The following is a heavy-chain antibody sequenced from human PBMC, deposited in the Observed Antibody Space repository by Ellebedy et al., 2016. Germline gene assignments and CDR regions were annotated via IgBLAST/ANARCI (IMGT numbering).Heavy chain of an antibody. J-gene: IGHJ4*02. Sequence: GESLKISXAASGFTFNSYAMSWVRQSPGKGLEWVSSVSGSGGTTYYADSVKGRFTISRDNSKNTLSLQMNSLRAEDTAVYYCAKDLIGGDDEDGFDYWGQGTLVTVSS. CDR2: VSGSGGTT. V-gene: IGHV3-23*01. CDR3: AKDLIGGDDEDGFDY. D-gene: IGHD2-21*02. CDR1: GFTFNSYA.